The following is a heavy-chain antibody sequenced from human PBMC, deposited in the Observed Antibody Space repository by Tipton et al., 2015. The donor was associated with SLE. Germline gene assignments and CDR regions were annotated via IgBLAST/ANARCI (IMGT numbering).Heavy chain of an antibody. J-gene: IGHJ4*02. CDR1: GGSISSGDYY. CDR2: IYYSGST. V-gene: IGHV4-30-4*01. D-gene: IGHD4-23*01. CDR3: AREYYGGKKIDY. Sequence: TLSLTCTVSGGSISSGDYYWSWIRQPPGKGLEWIGYIYYSGSTYYNPSLKSRVTISVDTSKNQFSLKLSSVTAADTAVYYCAREYYGGKKIDYWGQGTLVTVSS.